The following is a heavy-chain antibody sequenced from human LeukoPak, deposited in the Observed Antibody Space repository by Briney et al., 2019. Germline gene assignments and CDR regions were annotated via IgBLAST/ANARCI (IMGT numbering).Heavy chain of an antibody. Sequence: GGSLRLSCAASGFIFSSSAMTWVRQAPGKGLEWVSAISGTGGSTVYADSVKGRLTISRDNSKNTLYLQMSSLSDEDTAIYYCTKGGSYAPLDYWGQGTLVTVSS. CDR2: ISGTGGST. CDR1: GFIFSSSA. V-gene: IGHV3-23*01. J-gene: IGHJ4*02. D-gene: IGHD1-26*01. CDR3: TKGGSYAPLDY.